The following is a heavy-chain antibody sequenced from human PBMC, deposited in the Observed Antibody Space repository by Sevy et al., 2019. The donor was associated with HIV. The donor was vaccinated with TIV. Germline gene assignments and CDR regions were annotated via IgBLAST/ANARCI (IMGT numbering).Heavy chain of an antibody. Sequence: GGSLRLSCAASGFTVSSSYMTWIRQVPGKGLEWVSVIYSGGSIYYGDSVKGRFNISSDNSKNTVSLQMNSMRAEDTAVYYCASGTRDGYGTWAYWGQGTLVTVSS. J-gene: IGHJ4*02. CDR3: ASGTRDGYGTWAY. D-gene: IGHD1-7*01. CDR1: GFTVSSSY. V-gene: IGHV3-53*01. CDR2: IYSGGSI.